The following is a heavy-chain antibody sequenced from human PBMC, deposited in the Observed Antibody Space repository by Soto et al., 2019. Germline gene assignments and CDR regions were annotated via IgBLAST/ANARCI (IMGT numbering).Heavy chain of an antibody. CDR3: ARDKADMITFGGVHWFHP. CDR2: IYYSGST. Sequence: TLYITCTVSGGSISSGGYYWSWIRQHPGKGLEWIGYIYYSGSTYYNPSLKSRVTISVDTSKNQFSLKLSSVTAADTAVYYCARDKADMITFGGVHWFHPWGQGTLVTVSS. CDR1: GGSISSGGYY. J-gene: IGHJ5*02. D-gene: IGHD3-16*01. V-gene: IGHV4-31*03.